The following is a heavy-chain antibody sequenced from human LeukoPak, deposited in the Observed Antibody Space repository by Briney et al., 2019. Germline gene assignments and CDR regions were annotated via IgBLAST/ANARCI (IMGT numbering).Heavy chain of an antibody. CDR1: GGTFANYA. Sequence: ASVKVSCKASGGTFANYAISWVRQAPGQGLEWMGGIIPIFGTGHSAQKFQGRLTITADESTRTTYMELSSLRSEDTAVYYCAKGHDDFRQFDFWGQGTLVIVSS. CDR2: IIPIFGTG. J-gene: IGHJ4*02. CDR3: AKGHDDFRQFDF. V-gene: IGHV1-69*13. D-gene: IGHD3-3*01.